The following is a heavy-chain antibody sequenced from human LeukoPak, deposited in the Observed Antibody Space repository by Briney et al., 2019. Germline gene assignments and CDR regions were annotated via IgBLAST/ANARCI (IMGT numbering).Heavy chain of an antibody. CDR3: ARVGYCSCGSCYPPDY. J-gene: IGHJ4*02. V-gene: IGHV3-48*01. CDR2: ISSSGSTI. CDR1: GITISNYG. D-gene: IGHD2-15*01. Sequence: GTSLRLSCAASGITISNYGVHWVRQAPGKGLEWVSYISSSGSTIYYADSVKGRFTISRDNAKNSLYLQMNSLRAEDTAVYYCARVGYCSCGSCYPPDYWGQGTLVTVSS.